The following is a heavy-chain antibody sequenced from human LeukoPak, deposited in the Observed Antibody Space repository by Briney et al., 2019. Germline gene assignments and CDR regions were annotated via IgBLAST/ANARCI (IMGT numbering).Heavy chain of an antibody. D-gene: IGHD3-22*01. CDR3: ARRGYYDSSGYYYYSWLDAFVI. J-gene: IGHJ3*02. V-gene: IGHV4-59*08. CDR1: GGSIGSYY. CDR2: IYYSGST. Sequence: SETLSLTCTVSGGSIGSYYWSWIRQPPGKGLEWIGYIYYSGSTNYNPSLKSRVTISVDTSKNQFSLKLSSVTAADTAVYYCARRGYYDSSGYYYYSWLDAFVIWGQGTMVTVSS.